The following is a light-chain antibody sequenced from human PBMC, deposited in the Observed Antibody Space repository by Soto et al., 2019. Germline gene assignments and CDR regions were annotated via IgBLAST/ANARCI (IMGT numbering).Light chain of an antibody. CDR3: AAWDDSLNGYYV. Sequence: QAVVTQPPSASGTPGQRVTISCSGSSSNIGSNTVNWYQQLPGTAPKLLIYSNNQRPSGVPDRFSGSKSGTSASLAISGLQSEDEADYYCAAWDDSLNGYYVFGTGPKLTVL. J-gene: IGLJ1*01. CDR1: SSNIGSNT. V-gene: IGLV1-44*01. CDR2: SNN.